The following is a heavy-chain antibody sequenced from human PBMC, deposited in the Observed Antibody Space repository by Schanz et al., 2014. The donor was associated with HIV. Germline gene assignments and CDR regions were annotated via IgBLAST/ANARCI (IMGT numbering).Heavy chain of an antibody. Sequence: QVQLVESGGGVVQPGRSLRLSCAASGFTFRNYAMHWVRQAPGKGLEWVAVIRYDGTNKNYADSVKGRFTISRDNSKNTLFLQMNSLRVEDTAVYYCARPFRSGWFEGIRNDAFDIWGQGTMVTVSS. J-gene: IGHJ3*02. D-gene: IGHD6-19*01. V-gene: IGHV3-33*01. CDR2: IRYDGTNK. CDR1: GFTFRNYA. CDR3: ARPFRSGWFEGIRNDAFDI.